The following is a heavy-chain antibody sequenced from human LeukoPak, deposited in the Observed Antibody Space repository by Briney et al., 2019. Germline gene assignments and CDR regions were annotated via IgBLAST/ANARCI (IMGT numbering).Heavy chain of an antibody. V-gene: IGHV1-69*01. J-gene: IGHJ4*02. Sequence: SSVKVSCKASGGTFSSYAISWVRQAPGQGLEWMGGTIPIFGTANYAQKFQGRVAITADESTSTAYMELSSLRSEDTAVYYCARRSTGIAAAGPTSFDYWGQGTLVTVSS. D-gene: IGHD6-13*01. CDR3: ARRSTGIAAAGPTSFDY. CDR1: GGTFSSYA. CDR2: TIPIFGTA.